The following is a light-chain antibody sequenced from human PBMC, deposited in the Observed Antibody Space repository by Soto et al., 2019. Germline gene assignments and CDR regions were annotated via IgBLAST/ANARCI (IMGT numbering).Light chain of an antibody. CDR3: KQYHNWRPFS. CDR2: GAS. CDR1: LTIGHS. J-gene: IGKJ5*01. Sequence: DIQMTQSASSLSESVGERVTITCMVSLTIGHSLSWFQQKAGKPPTLLIYGASALQRGVPARFSGSGSGTEFTLTFSSLQSEDFAVYDCKQYHNWRPFSSAHGTRLDIK. V-gene: IGKV1-16*01.